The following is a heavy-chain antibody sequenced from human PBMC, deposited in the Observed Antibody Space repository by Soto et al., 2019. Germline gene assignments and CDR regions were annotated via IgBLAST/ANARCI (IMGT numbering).Heavy chain of an antibody. J-gene: IGHJ3*01. D-gene: IGHD3-10*01. CDR3: VRDREYPDSFDV. V-gene: IGHV3-74*03. CDR2: INSDGSTI. CDR1: GYTFSPFW. Sequence: EVQLVESGGGLVQPGESLRLSCAASGYTFSPFWMHWVRQAPGKGLVWVSHINSDGSTIVYADSVKGRFTISRDNAKNTLYLQMNSLKAEDTAVYYCVRDREYPDSFDVWGRGTMVTVSS.